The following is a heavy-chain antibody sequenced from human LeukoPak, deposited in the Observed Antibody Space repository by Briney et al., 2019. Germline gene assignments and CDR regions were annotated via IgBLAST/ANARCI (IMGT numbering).Heavy chain of an antibody. V-gene: IGHV3-23*01. CDR2: ISGSGST. D-gene: IGHD6-19*01. Sequence: GGSLRLSCVASAFTFSMFAMTWVRQAPGKGLEWVSAISGSGSTYYAASVKGRFTISKDISKNTLYLEMNSLRAEDTAIYYCAKDVRLTGWEGFDYWAQGTLVTVAS. CDR3: AKDVRLTGWEGFDY. J-gene: IGHJ4*02. CDR1: AFTFSMFA.